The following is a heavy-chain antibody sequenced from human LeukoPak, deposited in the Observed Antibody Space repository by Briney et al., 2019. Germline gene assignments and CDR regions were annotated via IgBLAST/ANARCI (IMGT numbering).Heavy chain of an antibody. V-gene: IGHV7-4-1*02. D-gene: IGHD3-22*01. CDR2: IDTNTGNP. CDR3: ANCYDSSGFFAY. Sequence: ASVTVSCTGSGYTFTKYAISWVRQAPGQGLEYMGWIDTNTGNPTYAQGFTGRFVFSLDTSVSTAYLQISSLKAEDSAIYFCANCYDSSGFFAYWGQGTLVTVSS. CDR1: GYTFTKYA. J-gene: IGHJ4*02.